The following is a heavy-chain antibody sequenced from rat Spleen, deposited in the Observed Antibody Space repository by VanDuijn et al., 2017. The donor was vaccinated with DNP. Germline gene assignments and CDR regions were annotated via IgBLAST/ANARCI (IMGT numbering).Heavy chain of an antibody. CDR3: ARLGDYNGSYPNWFAY. Sequence: EVQLVESGGGPVQPGRSLKLSCVASGFTFSNYNMAWVRQAPKKGLEWVATIIYDGSRTYYRDSVKGRFTISRDNGKRTLYLQMDSLNSEDTATYYCARLGDYNGSYPNWFAYWGQGTLVTVSS. CDR2: IIYDGSRT. D-gene: IGHD1-12*03. V-gene: IGHV5-7*01. J-gene: IGHJ3*01. CDR1: GFTFSNYN.